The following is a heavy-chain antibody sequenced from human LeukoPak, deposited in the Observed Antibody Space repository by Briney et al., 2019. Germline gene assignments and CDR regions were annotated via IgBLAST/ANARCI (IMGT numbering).Heavy chain of an antibody. J-gene: IGHJ4*02. Sequence: GESLQISCQASGYSFKHYWIGWVRQLPGKGLEWMGIIYPGDSDTRYSPSFQGHVTISVDKSISTAYLQWNSLKASDTAMYYCARPNGWVDYWGQGTLVTVSS. CDR2: IYPGDSDT. CDR1: GYSFKHYW. V-gene: IGHV5-51*01. CDR3: ARPNGWVDY. D-gene: IGHD6-19*01.